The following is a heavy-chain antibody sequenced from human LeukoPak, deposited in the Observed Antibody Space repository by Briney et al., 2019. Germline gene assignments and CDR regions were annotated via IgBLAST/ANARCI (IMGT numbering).Heavy chain of an antibody. V-gene: IGHV4-59*08. CDR3: ARPGVGSGRYGAFDI. J-gene: IGHJ3*02. CDR2: IYYTGST. Sequence: SETLSLTCTVSGGSISRYYWSWIRQPPGKGLEWIGYIYYTGSTNYNPSLESRVTISLDTSNNQFSLKLSSVTAADTAVYYCARPGVGSGRYGAFDIWGQGTMVTVSS. D-gene: IGHD5-18*01. CDR1: GGSISRYY.